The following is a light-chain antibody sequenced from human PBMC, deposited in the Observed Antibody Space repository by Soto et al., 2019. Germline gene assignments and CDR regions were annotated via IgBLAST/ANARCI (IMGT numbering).Light chain of an antibody. CDR1: QGISSH. J-gene: IGKJ4*01. CDR3: QRYFSSPLS. V-gene: IGKV1-8*01. Sequence: AIRMTQSPSSFSASTGDRVTITCRASQGISSHLAWYQVKPAKAPTLLIYTASYLESGVPSRCSGRGSGTVFILTISPLESEDFAVYYCQRYFSSPLSFGGGTKVELK. CDR2: TAS.